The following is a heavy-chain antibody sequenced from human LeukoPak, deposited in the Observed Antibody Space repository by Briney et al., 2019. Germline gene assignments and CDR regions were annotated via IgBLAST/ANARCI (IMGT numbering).Heavy chain of an antibody. V-gene: IGHV3-30*02. D-gene: IGHD6-6*01. Sequence: PGGSLRLSCAASGFTFSSYGMHWVRQAPGKGLEWVAFIRYDGSNKYYADSVKGRFTISRDNSKNTLYLQMNSLRAEDTAVYYCAKDLDISSSPRDYWGQGTLVTVSS. CDR2: IRYDGSNK. CDR3: AKDLDISSSPRDY. CDR1: GFTFSSYG. J-gene: IGHJ4*02.